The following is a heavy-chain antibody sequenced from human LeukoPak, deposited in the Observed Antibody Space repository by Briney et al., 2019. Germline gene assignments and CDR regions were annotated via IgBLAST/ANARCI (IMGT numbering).Heavy chain of an antibody. CDR3: AWIAARPDLDY. CDR1: GGTLSSFT. J-gene: IGHJ4*02. D-gene: IGHD6-6*01. V-gene: IGHV1-69*02. Sequence: SVKVSCKASGGTLSSFTISWVRQAPGQGLEWMGRIIPILGIANYAQKFQGRVTITADKSTSTAYMELSSLRSEDTAVYYCAWIAARPDLDYWGQGTLVTVSS. CDR2: IIPILGIA.